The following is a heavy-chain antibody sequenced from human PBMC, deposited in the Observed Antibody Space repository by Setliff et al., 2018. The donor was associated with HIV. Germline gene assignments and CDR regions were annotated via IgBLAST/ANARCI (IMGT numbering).Heavy chain of an antibody. CDR2: MNPNSGNT. CDR3: ARVGEMATIGYSYYYMDV. Sequence: ASVKVSCKASGYTFTSHFMHWVRQAPGQGLEWMGWMNPNSGNTGYAQKFQGRVTITADESTSTVYMELTSLRFEDTAVYYCARVGEMATIGYSYYYMDVWGKGTTVTVSS. CDR1: GYTFTSHF. J-gene: IGHJ6*03. V-gene: IGHV1-8*03. D-gene: IGHD5-12*01.